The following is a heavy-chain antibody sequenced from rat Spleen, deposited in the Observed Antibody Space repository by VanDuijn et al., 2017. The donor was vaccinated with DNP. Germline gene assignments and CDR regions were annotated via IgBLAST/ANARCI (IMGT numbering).Heavy chain of an antibody. D-gene: IGHD5-1*01. CDR3: ARHPPGSPFDY. V-gene: IGHV5-31*01. Sequence: EVQLVESGGGLVQPGRSLKLSCVASGFTFNNYWMTWIRQAPGKGLEWVASITYDGSTTYYRDSVKGRFTISRDNAKITLYLQMESLRSEDTASYYCARHPPGSPFDYWGQGVMVTVSS. CDR1: GFTFNNYW. CDR2: ITYDGSTT. J-gene: IGHJ2*01.